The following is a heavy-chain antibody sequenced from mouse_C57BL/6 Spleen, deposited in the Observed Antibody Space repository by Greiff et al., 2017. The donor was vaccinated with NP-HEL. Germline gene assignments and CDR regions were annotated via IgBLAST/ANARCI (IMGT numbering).Heavy chain of an antibody. CDR1: GFNIKDYY. CDR2: IDPEDGDT. Sequence: EVQLQQSGAELVRPGASVKLSCTASGFNIKDYYMHWVKQRPEQGLEWIGRIDPEDGDTEYASKFQGKATMTADTSSNTAYLQLSSLTSEDTAVYYCKRRDYYGSSWGCAMDYWGQGTSVTVSS. J-gene: IGHJ4*01. D-gene: IGHD1-1*01. V-gene: IGHV14-1*01. CDR3: KRRDYYGSSWGCAMDY.